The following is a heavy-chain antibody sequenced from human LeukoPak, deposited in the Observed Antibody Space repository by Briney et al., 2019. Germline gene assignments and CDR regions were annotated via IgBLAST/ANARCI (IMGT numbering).Heavy chain of an antibody. CDR2: INPSGGST. J-gene: IGHJ4*02. CDR3: ARETTVTTADY. D-gene: IGHD4-17*01. CDR1: GYTFTSYY. Sequence: ASVKVSCKASGYTFTSYYMHWVRQAPGQGLEWMGIINPSGGSTSYAQKFQGSVTMTRDTSTSTVYMELSSLRSEDTAVYYCARETTVTTADYWGQGTLVTVSS. V-gene: IGHV1-46*01.